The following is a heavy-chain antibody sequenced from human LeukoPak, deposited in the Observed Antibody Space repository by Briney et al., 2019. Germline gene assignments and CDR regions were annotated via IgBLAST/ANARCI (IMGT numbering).Heavy chain of an antibody. CDR1: GGSISSGDYY. CDR3: ARAHDYGDYVNYYYGMDV. D-gene: IGHD4-17*01. CDR2: IYYSGST. Sequence: PSETLSLTCTVSGGSISSGDYYWSWIRQPPGKGLEWIGYIYYSGSTYYNPSLKSRVTISVDTSKHQFSLKLSSVTAADTAVYYCARAHDYGDYVNYYYGMDVWGKGTTVTVSS. J-gene: IGHJ6*04. V-gene: IGHV4-30-4*01.